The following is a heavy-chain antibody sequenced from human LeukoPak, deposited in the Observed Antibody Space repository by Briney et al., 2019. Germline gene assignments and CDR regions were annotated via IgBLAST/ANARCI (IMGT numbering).Heavy chain of an antibody. Sequence: ASVKVSCKASGYTFTGYYIHWVRQAPGQGLEWMGWINPNSGDTNSAQKFQGRVTMTRDTSIITAYMELSRLRSDDTAVYYCAKTNDIVVVVAAIDYWGQGTLVTVSS. CDR2: INPNSGDT. V-gene: IGHV1-2*02. CDR1: GYTFTGYY. D-gene: IGHD2-15*01. CDR3: AKTNDIVVVVAAIDY. J-gene: IGHJ4*02.